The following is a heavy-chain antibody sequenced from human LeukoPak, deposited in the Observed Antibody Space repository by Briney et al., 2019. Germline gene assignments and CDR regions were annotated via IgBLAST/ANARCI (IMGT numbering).Heavy chain of an antibody. Sequence: GSLRLSCAASGFTSSDYYMSWIRQAPGKGLEWVSYISSSSSYTNYADSVKGRFTISRDNAKNSLYLQMNSLRAEDTAVYYCARDEGYSYGSCDYWGQGTLVTVSS. J-gene: IGHJ4*02. CDR1: GFTSSDYY. CDR2: ISSSSSYT. V-gene: IGHV3-11*06. D-gene: IGHD5-18*01. CDR3: ARDEGYSYGSCDY.